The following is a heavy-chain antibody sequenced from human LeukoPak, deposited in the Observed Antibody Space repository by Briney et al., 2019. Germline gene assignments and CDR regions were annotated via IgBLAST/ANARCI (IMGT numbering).Heavy chain of an antibody. CDR1: GFTFTSSG. J-gene: IGHJ2*01. Sequence: GGSLRLSCAASGFTFTSSGFHWVRQAPGKGLEWVALIWYDGSNKYYADSVKGRFTISRDNSRNTVYLQMNSLRAEDTAVYYCARAVFAGDLLTGYWYFDLWGRGTLVTVSS. V-gene: IGHV3-33*01. CDR2: IWYDGSNK. D-gene: IGHD1-20*01. CDR3: ARAVFAGDLLTGYWYFDL.